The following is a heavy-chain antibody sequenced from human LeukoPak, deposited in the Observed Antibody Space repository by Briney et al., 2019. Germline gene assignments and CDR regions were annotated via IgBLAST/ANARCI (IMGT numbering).Heavy chain of an antibody. Sequence: RGSLRLSCAASGFTFSSYWMSWVRQAPGKGLEWVANIKQDGSEKYYVDSVKGRFTISRDNAKNSLYLQMNSLRAEDTAVYYCARVGAAAGTGWFDPWGQGTLVTVSS. CDR2: IKQDGSEK. CDR3: ARVGAAAGTGWFDP. D-gene: IGHD6-13*01. V-gene: IGHV3-7*01. J-gene: IGHJ5*02. CDR1: GFTFSSYW.